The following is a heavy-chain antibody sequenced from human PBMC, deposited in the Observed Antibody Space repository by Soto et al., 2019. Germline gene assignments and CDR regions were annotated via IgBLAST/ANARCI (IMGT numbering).Heavy chain of an antibody. D-gene: IGHD3-3*01. J-gene: IGHJ5*02. CDR2: ISHHGRIE. CDR3: ARDGLPDDFRSGGYSFDP. Sequence: WGSLRLSCAASAFSFSTVAWHWVRRAPGEGLEWVARISHHGRIERYSDSVKCRFTISRNYAKNTLYMQIDSLRLEGPGVFYCARDGLPDDFRSGGYSFDPWGQGPQVT. CDR1: AFSFSTVA. V-gene: IGHV3-30-3*01.